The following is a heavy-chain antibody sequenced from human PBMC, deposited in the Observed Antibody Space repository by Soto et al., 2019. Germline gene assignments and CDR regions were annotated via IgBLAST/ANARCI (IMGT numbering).Heavy chain of an antibody. CDR1: GFSLSTSGVG. CDR3: AHRPGSSWNLLVNYFDY. V-gene: IGHV2-5*01. J-gene: IGHJ4*02. CDR2: IYWNDDK. D-gene: IGHD2-15*01. Sequence: QITLKESGPTLVKPTQTLTLTCTFSGFSLSTSGVGVGWIRQPPGKALEWLALIYWNDDKRYSPSLKSRLTTTKDTSKNQVVLTMTNMDPVDTATYYCAHRPGSSWNLLVNYFDYWGQGTLVTVSS.